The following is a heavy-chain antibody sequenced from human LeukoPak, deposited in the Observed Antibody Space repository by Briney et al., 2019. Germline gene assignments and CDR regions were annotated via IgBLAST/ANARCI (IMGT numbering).Heavy chain of an antibody. CDR1: GGSISGYY. CDR2: IHTSGST. J-gene: IGHJ4*02. D-gene: IGHD4-11*01. Sequence: PSETLSLTCTVSGGSISGYYWSWIRQPAGKGLEWIGRIHTSGSTYYNPSLKSRVTISVDRSKNQFSLKLSSVTAADTAVYYCARVGVPTVTTGGFDYWGQGTLVTVSS. CDR3: ARVGVPTVTTGGFDY. V-gene: IGHV4-4*07.